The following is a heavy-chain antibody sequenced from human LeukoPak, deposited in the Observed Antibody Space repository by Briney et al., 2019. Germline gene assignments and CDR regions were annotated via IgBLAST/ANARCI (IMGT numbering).Heavy chain of an antibody. CDR1: GGSISSSSYY. CDR3: ARDRSSSWGYYYYMDV. D-gene: IGHD6-13*01. Sequence: SETLSLTCTVSGGSISSSSYYWGWIRQPPGKGLEWIGSIYYSGSTYYNPSLKSRVAISVDTSKNQFSLKLSSVTAADTAVYYCARDRSSSWGYYYYMDVWGKGTTVTVSS. J-gene: IGHJ6*03. CDR2: IYYSGST. V-gene: IGHV4-39*07.